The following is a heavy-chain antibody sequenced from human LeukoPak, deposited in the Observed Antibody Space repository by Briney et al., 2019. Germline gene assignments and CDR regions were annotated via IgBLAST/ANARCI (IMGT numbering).Heavy chain of an antibody. CDR1: GFTFSSYG. CDR2: IWYDGSNK. Sequence: GGSLRLSCAASGFTFSSYGMHWVRQAPGKGLEWVAVIWYDGSNKYYADSVKGRFTISRDNSKNTLYLQMNSLRAEDTAVYYCARFFLRRLVPAYYCGMDVWGQGTTVTVSS. CDR3: ARFFLRRLVPAYYCGMDV. V-gene: IGHV3-33*01. D-gene: IGHD6-19*01. J-gene: IGHJ6*02.